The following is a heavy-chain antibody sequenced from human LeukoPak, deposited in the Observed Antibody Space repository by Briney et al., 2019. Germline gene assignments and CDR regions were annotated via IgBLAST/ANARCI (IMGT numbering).Heavy chain of an antibody. D-gene: IGHD3-10*01. CDR3: ALLVRGVFNSFDY. V-gene: IGHV3-66*01. Sequence: PGGSLRLSCAASGFVVSSNSMSWVRQAPGKGLEWVSIIESRGNTYYADLVKDRFTISRGNSKNTLYIQMNSLRAEDKAVYYCALLVRGVFNSFDYWGQGALVTVSS. CDR2: IESRGNT. J-gene: IGHJ4*02. CDR1: GFVVSSNS.